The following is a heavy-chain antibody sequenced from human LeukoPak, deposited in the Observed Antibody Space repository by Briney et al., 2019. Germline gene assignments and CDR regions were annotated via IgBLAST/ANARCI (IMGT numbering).Heavy chain of an antibody. D-gene: IGHD3-3*01. CDR3: ARSITIFGVATLGY. Sequence: ASVKVSCETSGYTFSGYYMHWVRQAPGQGLEWMGMINPSGGGSSTSYAQKFQGAITMTRDMSTSTVYMELSSLRSEDTAVYYCARSITIFGVATLGYWGQGTLVTVSS. J-gene: IGHJ4*02. V-gene: IGHV1-46*01. CDR1: GYTFSGYY. CDR2: INPSGGGSST.